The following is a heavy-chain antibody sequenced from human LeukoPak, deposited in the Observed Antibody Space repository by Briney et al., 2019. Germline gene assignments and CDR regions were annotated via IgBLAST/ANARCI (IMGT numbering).Heavy chain of an antibody. CDR2: IYYTEST. D-gene: IGHD6-13*01. Sequence: PSETLSLTCTVSGGSTSYHYWNWIRQPPGKGLEWIGYIYYTESTNYDPSPKSRVTISVDTSKSQFSLKLTSVTAADTAVYYCARGRIAEANTGAFDIWGQGTMVTVSS. V-gene: IGHV4-59*11. J-gene: IGHJ3*02. CDR1: GGSTSYHY. CDR3: ARGRIAEANTGAFDI.